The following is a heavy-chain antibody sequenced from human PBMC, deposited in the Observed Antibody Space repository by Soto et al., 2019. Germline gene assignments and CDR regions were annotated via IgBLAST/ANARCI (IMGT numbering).Heavy chain of an antibody. D-gene: IGHD3-22*01. J-gene: IGHJ3*02. CDR1: GFTFSSYG. Sequence: GGSLRLSCAASGFTFSSYGMHWVRQAPGKGLEWVAVIWYDGSNKYYADYVKGRFTISRDNSKNTLYLQMNGLRAEDTAVYYCARALYYYDSSGYQGDAFDIWGQGTMVTVSS. CDR3: ARALYYYDSSGYQGDAFDI. CDR2: IWYDGSNK. V-gene: IGHV3-33*01.